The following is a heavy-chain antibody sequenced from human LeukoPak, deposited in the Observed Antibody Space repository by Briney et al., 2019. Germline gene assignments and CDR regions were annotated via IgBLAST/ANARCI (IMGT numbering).Heavy chain of an antibody. CDR2: IYHGCADT. CDR1: GYSFTNYW. CDR3: ARLVDTSMARFDY. D-gene: IGHD5-18*01. J-gene: IGHJ4*02. Sequence: GESLKISCKGSGYSFTNYWIGWVRQMPGKGLEWMGIIYHGCADTRYSPSFQGQVTISADKSISTAYLQWSSLKASDTAMYYCARLVDTSMARFDYWGQGTPVTVSS. V-gene: IGHV5-51*01.